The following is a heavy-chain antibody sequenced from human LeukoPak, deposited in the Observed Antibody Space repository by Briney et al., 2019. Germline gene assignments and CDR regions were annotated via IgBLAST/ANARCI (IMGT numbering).Heavy chain of an antibody. D-gene: IGHD6-19*01. V-gene: IGHV4-30-4*08. J-gene: IGHJ4*02. Sequence: SETLSLTCTVSGGSISSGDYYWSWIRQPPGKGLEWIGYIYYSGSTYYNPSLKGRVTISVDTSKNQFSLKLSSVTAADTAVYYCARDRYSSGWYRPDYFDYWGQGTLVTVSS. CDR2: IYYSGST. CDR1: GGSISSGDYY. CDR3: ARDRYSSGWYRPDYFDY.